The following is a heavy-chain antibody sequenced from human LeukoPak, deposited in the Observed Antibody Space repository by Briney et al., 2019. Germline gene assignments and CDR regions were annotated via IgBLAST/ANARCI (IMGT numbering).Heavy chain of an antibody. Sequence: GGSLRLSCAASGSTFSSYGMHWVRQAPGKGLEGVAVIWYDGSNKYYVDSVKGRFTISRDNSKNTLYLQMNSLRAEDTAVYYCARTYCSSTSCPYYYYGMDVWGKGTTVTVSS. J-gene: IGHJ6*04. V-gene: IGHV3-33*01. CDR2: IWYDGSNK. CDR3: ARTYCSSTSCPYYYYGMDV. D-gene: IGHD2-2*01. CDR1: GSTFSSYG.